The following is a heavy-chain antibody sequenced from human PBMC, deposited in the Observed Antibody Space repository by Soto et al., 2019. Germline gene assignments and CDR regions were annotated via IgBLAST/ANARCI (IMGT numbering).Heavy chain of an antibody. V-gene: IGHV1-69*02. J-gene: IGHJ4*02. CDR1: GDTFNSYT. Sequence: QVQLVQSGPEVKMPGSSVKVSCKASGDTFNSYTINWVRQAPGQGLQWMGRTIPILAMSNYALKFQGRVTITADKSTTTAYMELSRLRSDDTAVYYCAASYGSASRALDYWGQGTLVTVSS. CDR2: TIPILAMS. CDR3: AASYGSASRALDY. D-gene: IGHD3-10*01.